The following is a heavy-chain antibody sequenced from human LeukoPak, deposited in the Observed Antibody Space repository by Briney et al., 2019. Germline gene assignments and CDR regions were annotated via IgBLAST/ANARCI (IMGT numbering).Heavy chain of an antibody. Sequence: ASVKVSCKASGYTFTGYYMHWVRQAPGQGLEWMGWINPNSGGTNYAQKFQGRVTMTRDTSISTAYMELSSLRSEDTAVYYCARGGKHYSRDAFDIWGQGTMVTVSS. CDR2: INPNSGGT. J-gene: IGHJ3*02. D-gene: IGHD2-21*01. CDR1: GYTFTGYY. V-gene: IGHV1-2*02. CDR3: ARGGKHYSRDAFDI.